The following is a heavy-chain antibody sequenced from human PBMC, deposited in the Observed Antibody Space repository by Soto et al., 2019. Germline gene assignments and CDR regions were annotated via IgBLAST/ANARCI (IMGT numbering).Heavy chain of an antibody. J-gene: IGHJ4*02. Sequence: GGSLRLSCAASGFTFSNDWMSWVRQAPGKGLEWVGRIKSKTDGGTTDYAAPVKGRFTISRDDSKTTLYLQMNSLKTEDTAVYYCTSVVQVCYFDYWGQGTLVTVSS. CDR3: TSVVQVCYFDY. V-gene: IGHV3-15*01. CDR1: GFTFSNDW. D-gene: IGHD2-8*02. CDR2: IKSKTDGGTT.